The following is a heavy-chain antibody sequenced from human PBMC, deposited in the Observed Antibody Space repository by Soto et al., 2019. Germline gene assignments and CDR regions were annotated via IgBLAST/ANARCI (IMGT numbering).Heavy chain of an antibody. D-gene: IGHD2-2*01. CDR3: VSIVEVPAAIVGRYYFDY. CDR2: ISGSGGST. Sequence: GGSLRLSCESSGFTFSSYRMHWVRQAPGKGLEWVSAISGSGGSTYYADSVKGRFTISRDNAKNSLYLQMNSLRAEDTAVYYCVSIVEVPAAIVGRYYFDYWGQGTLVTVSS. CDR1: GFTFSSYR. J-gene: IGHJ4*02. V-gene: IGHV3-21*01.